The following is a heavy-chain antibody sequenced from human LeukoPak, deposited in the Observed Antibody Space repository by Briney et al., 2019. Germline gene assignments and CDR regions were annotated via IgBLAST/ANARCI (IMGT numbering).Heavy chain of an antibody. D-gene: IGHD4-17*01. CDR1: GFTFSSYW. CDR2: INSDGSTT. Sequence: PGGSLRLSCAASGFTFSSYWMHWVRQAPGKGLVWVSRINSDGSTTTYADSVTGRFTISRDNAKNTMYLQMNSLRAEDTAVYYCARETATVTSRFDYWGQGTLVTVSS. CDR3: ARETATVTSRFDY. V-gene: IGHV3-74*01. J-gene: IGHJ4*01.